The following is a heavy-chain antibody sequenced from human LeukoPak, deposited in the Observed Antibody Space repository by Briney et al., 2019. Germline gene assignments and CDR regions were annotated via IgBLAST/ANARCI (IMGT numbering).Heavy chain of an antibody. CDR1: GGSISSYY. CDR3: ARNLGSSAWYNRFDP. D-gene: IGHD6-19*01. V-gene: IGHV4-59*12. J-gene: IGHJ5*02. Sequence: ESGPGLVKPSETLSLTYTVSGGSISSYYWSWIRQPPGKGLEFIGYIFYTGSTNYNPSLKSRVTISIDTSKNQFSLKLSSVTAADTAVYYCARNLGSSAWYNRFDPWGQGTLVTVSS. CDR2: IFYTGST.